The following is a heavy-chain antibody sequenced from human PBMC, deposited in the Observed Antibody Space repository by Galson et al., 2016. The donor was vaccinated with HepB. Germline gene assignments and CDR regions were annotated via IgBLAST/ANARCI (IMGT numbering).Heavy chain of an antibody. Sequence: SVKVSCKASGYTFSRYGISWVRQAPGQGLEWMGWISAYKGDTNYAQSLQGRVTVTTDTSTSTAYMELRSLRSDDTAVYYCARMIPLYSSGWYVRGDGWFDPWGQGTLGTVSS. D-gene: IGHD6-19*01. V-gene: IGHV1-18*01. CDR1: GYTFSRYG. CDR3: ARMIPLYSSGWYVRGDGWFDP. CDR2: ISAYKGDT. J-gene: IGHJ5*02.